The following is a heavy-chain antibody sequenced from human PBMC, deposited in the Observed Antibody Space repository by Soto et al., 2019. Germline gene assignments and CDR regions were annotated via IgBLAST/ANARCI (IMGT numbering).Heavy chain of an antibody. Sequence: ASVKVSCKASGYTFTSYDINWVRQATGQGLERMGWMNPNSGNTGYAQKFQGRVTMTRNTSISTAYMELSSLRSEDTAVYYCARVSGYCSSTSCRFQHWGQGTLVTVSS. D-gene: IGHD2-2*01. CDR1: GYTFTSYD. CDR3: ARVSGYCSSTSCRFQH. J-gene: IGHJ1*01. CDR2: MNPNSGNT. V-gene: IGHV1-8*01.